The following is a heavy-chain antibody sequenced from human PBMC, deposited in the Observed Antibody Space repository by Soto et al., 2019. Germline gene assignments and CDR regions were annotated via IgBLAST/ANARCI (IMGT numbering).Heavy chain of an antibody. CDR1: GGSISSYY. J-gene: IGHJ5*02. V-gene: IGHV4-59*08. CDR2: IYYSGST. CDR3: ARRLGGAYYDILTGYSVANWFDP. D-gene: IGHD3-9*01. Sequence: SETLSLTCTVSGGSISSYYWSWIRQPPGKGLEWIGYIYYSGSTNYNPSLKSRVTISVDTSKNQFSLKLSSVTAADTAVYYCARRLGGAYYDILTGYSVANWFDPWGQGTLVTVSS.